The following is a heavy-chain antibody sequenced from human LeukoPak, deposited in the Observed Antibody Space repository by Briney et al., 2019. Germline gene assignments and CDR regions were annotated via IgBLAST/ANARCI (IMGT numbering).Heavy chain of an antibody. CDR3: ASARGHTYGDQEMDV. CDR1: GDSIRNYY. V-gene: IGHV4-59*01. D-gene: IGHD5-18*01. J-gene: IGHJ6*02. Sequence: PSETLSLTCTVSGDSIRNYYWSWIRQPPGKGLEWIGHTHYSGISDYNPSLKSRLTMSVATSSDQVFLKLSSVTGADTAVYYCASARGHTYGDQEMDVWGQGTTVTVSS. CDR2: THYSGIS.